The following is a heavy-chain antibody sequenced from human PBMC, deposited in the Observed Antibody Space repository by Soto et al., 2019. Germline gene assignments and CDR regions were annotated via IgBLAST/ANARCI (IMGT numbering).Heavy chain of an antibody. CDR2: IYWDDDK. J-gene: IGHJ5*02. CDR3: AHIPIYYQYNWFDP. V-gene: IGHV2-5*02. CDR1: GFSLSTSGVG. Sequence: QITLKESGPTLVKPTQTLTLTCTFSGFSLSTSGVGVGWIRQPPGKALECLALIYWDDDKRYSPSLKSRLTIPKDTSKNQVVLTMTNMDPVDTATYYCAHIPIYYQYNWFDPWGQGTLVTVSS. D-gene: IGHD3-10*01.